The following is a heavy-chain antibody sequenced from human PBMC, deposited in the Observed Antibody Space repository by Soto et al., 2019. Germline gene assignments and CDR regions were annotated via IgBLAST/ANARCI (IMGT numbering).Heavy chain of an antibody. Sequence: EVQLLESGGGLVQPGGSLRLSCGAAGFSFGTYAMTWVRQVPGKGLEWVSTISGGIGSTFYADSVKGRFTISRDISKKMLFLHMNGLRGEDTGTYYCAKGAARYFDYWGRGPLVPVSS. D-gene: IGHD1-26*01. CDR1: GFSFGTYA. CDR3: AKGAARYFDY. CDR2: ISGGIGST. V-gene: IGHV3-23*01. J-gene: IGHJ4*02.